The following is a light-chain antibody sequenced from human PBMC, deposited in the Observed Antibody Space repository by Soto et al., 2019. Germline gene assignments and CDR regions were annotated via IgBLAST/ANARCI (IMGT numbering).Light chain of an antibody. CDR2: EVS. CDR1: SSDVGGYNY. V-gene: IGLV2-8*01. Sequence: QPVLTQPPSASGSPGQSVTISCTGTSSDVGGYNYVSWYQQHPGKAPKLMIYEVSKRPSGVPDRFSGSKSGNTASLTVSGLQPEDEADYYCSSYAGGNNLVFGGGTKLTVL. CDR3: SSYAGGNNLV. J-gene: IGLJ2*01.